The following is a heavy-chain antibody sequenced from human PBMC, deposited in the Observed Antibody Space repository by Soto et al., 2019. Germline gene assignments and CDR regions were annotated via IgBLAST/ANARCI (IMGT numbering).Heavy chain of an antibody. V-gene: IGHV4-31*03. CDR2: IYYSGST. J-gene: IGHJ4*02. CDR3: ARGYGGYPSGCDY. Sequence: SETLSLTCTVSGGSISSGGYYWSWIRQHPGKGLEWIGYIYYSGSTYYNPSLKSRVTISVDTSKNQFSLKLSSVTAADTAVYYCARGYGGYPSGCDYWGQGTLVTVSS. CDR1: GGSISSGGYY. D-gene: IGHD5-12*01.